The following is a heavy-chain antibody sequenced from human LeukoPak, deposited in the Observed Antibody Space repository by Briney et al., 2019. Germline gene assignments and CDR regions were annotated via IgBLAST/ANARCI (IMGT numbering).Heavy chain of an antibody. D-gene: IGHD1-26*01. V-gene: IGHV4-30-2*01. CDR3: ARGGGVGAFQWFDP. J-gene: IGHJ5*02. Sequence: SETLSLTFAVSGGSISSGGYSWSWIRQPPGKGLERIGYIYHSGSTYYNPSLKSRVTISVDRSKNQFSLKLSSVTAADTAVYYCARGGGVGAFQWFDPWGQGTLVTVSS. CDR1: GGSISSGGYS. CDR2: IYHSGST.